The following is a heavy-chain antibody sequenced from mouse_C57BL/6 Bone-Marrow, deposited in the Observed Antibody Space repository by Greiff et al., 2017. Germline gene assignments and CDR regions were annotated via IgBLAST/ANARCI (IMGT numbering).Heavy chain of an antibody. CDR1: GYTFTSYW. CDR2: IHPNSGST. Sequence: QVHVKQPGAELVKPGASVKLSCKASGYTFTSYWMHWVKQRPGQGLEWIGMIHPNSGSTNYNEKFKSKATLTVDKSSSTAYMQLSSLTSEDSAVYYCARSGPTVRFAYWGQGTLVTVSA. J-gene: IGHJ3*01. V-gene: IGHV1-64*01. CDR3: ARSGPTVRFAY. D-gene: IGHD4-1*02.